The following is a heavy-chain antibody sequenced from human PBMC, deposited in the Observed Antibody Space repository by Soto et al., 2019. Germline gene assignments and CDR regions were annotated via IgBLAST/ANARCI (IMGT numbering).Heavy chain of an antibody. CDR1: GFTFSSYA. D-gene: IGHD3-10*01. CDR2: ISYDGSNK. CDR3: ARYTTMAQFDY. Sequence: GGSLRLSCAASGFTFSSYAMHWVRQAPGKGLEWVAVISYDGSNKYYADSVKGRFTISRDNSKNTLYLQMNSLRAEDTAVYYCARYTTMAQFDYWGQGTLVTVSS. V-gene: IGHV3-30*14. J-gene: IGHJ4*02.